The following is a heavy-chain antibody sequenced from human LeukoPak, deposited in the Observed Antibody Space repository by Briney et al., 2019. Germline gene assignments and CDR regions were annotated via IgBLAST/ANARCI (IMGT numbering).Heavy chain of an antibody. D-gene: IGHD1-26*01. CDR2: ISSNGGST. CDR3: ARGHPRGSYPFDY. J-gene: IGHJ4*02. CDR1: GFTFSSYA. V-gene: IGHV3-64*01. Sequence: PGGSLRLSCAASGFTFSSYAMHWVRQAPGKGLEYVSAISSNGGSTYYANSVKGRFTISRDNSKNTLYLQMGSLRAEDMAVYYCARGHPRGSYPFDYWGQGTLVTVSS.